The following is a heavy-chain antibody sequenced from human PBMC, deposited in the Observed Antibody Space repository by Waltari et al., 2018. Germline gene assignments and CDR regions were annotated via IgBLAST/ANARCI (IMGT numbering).Heavy chain of an antibody. V-gene: IGHV3-21*01. CDR3: ARGEKGVGAKQKGLNNWFDP. J-gene: IGHJ5*02. CDR1: GFTFSSYS. D-gene: IGHD1-26*01. CDR2: ISSSSSYI. Sequence: EVQLVESGGGLVKPGGSLRLSCAASGFTFSSYSMNWVRQAPGKGLAWVSSISSSSSYIYYADSVKGRFTISRDNAKNSLYLQMNSLRAEDTAVYYCARGEKGVGAKQKGLNNWFDPWGQGTLVTVSS.